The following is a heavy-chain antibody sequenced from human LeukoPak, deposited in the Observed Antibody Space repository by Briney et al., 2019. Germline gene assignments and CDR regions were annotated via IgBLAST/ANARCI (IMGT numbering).Heavy chain of an antibody. CDR1: GGSFSGYY. CDR2: VNHSGST. V-gene: IGHV4-34*01. Sequence: SETLSLTCAVYGGSFSGYYWSWIRQPPGKGLEWIGEVNHSGSTNYNPSLKSRVTISVDTSKNQFSLKLSSVTAADTAVYYCATYSGSYSVWGQGTLVTVSS. D-gene: IGHD1-26*01. CDR3: ATYSGSYSV. J-gene: IGHJ4*02.